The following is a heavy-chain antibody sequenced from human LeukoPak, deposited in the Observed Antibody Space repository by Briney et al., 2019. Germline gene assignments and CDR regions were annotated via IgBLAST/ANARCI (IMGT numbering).Heavy chain of an antibody. CDR3: AREGWQWLTVRYWFDP. D-gene: IGHD6-19*01. CDR2: ISYDGSNK. Sequence: GGSLRLSCAASGFTFSSYAMHWVRQAPGKGLEWVAVISYDGSNKYYADSVKGRFTISRDNSKNTPYLQMNSLRAEDTAVYYCAREGWQWLTVRYWFDPWGQGTLVTVSS. J-gene: IGHJ5*02. CDR1: GFTFSSYA. V-gene: IGHV3-30*01.